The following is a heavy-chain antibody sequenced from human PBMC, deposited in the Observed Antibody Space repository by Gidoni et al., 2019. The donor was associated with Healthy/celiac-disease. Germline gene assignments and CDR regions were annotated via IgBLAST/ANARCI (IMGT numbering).Heavy chain of an antibody. Sequence: EVQLLESGGGLVQPGGSLGLSCAAPGSTLRSYAMSRVRQAPGKGLEWVSAISGSGGSTYYADSVKGRFTISRDNSKNTLYLQMNSLRAEDTAVYYCAKKFVRGAGTMVRGAQSFDYWGQGTLVTVSS. J-gene: IGHJ4*02. CDR1: GSTLRSYA. V-gene: IGHV3-23*01. D-gene: IGHD3-10*01. CDR3: AKKFVRGAGTMVRGAQSFDY. CDR2: ISGSGGST.